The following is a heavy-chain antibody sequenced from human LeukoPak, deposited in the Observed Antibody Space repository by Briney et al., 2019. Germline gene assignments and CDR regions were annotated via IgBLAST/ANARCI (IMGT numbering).Heavy chain of an antibody. Sequence: PGGSLRLSCAASGFTFSSYSMNWVRQAPGKGLEWVSYISSSSTIYYADSVKGRFTISRDNAKNSLYLQMNSLRAEDTAVYYCARMNNWNYRYWGQGTLVTVSS. CDR3: ARMNNWNYRY. D-gene: IGHD1-7*01. CDR2: ISSSSTI. V-gene: IGHV3-48*01. J-gene: IGHJ4*02. CDR1: GFTFSSYS.